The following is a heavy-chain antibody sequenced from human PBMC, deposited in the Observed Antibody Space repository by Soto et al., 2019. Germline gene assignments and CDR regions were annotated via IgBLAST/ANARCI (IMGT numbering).Heavy chain of an antibody. D-gene: IGHD3-9*01. V-gene: IGHV1-18*01. CDR3: ARDSLTRYYDILTGYYKDNWFDP. CDR1: GYTFTSYG. Sequence: ASVKVSCTASGYTFTSYGISWLRQAPGQGLEGMGWISAYNGNTNYAQKPQGRVTMTTGTSTSTAYMELRSLRSDDTTVYYCARDSLTRYYDILTGYYKDNWFDPWGQGTLVTVSS. CDR2: ISAYNGNT. J-gene: IGHJ5*02.